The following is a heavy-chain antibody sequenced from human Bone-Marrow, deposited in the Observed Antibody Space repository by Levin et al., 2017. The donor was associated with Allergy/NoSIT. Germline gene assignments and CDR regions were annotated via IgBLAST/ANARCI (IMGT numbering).Heavy chain of an antibody. Sequence: PSETLSLTCTVSGGSISISSYYWGWIRQPPGKALEWIGYIYYSGNTHYNPSLKSRVTISVDTSKNHLSLKLTSVTAADTAVYYCARGGSETDIRSRHFDYWGQGTLVTVSS. CDR2: IYYSGNT. CDR1: GGSISISSYY. CDR3: ARGGSETDIRSRHFDY. J-gene: IGHJ4*02. V-gene: IGHV4-61*03. D-gene: IGHD2-21*02.